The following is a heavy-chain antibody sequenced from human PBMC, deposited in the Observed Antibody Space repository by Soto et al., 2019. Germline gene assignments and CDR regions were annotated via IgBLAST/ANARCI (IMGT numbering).Heavy chain of an antibody. V-gene: IGHV4-34*01. D-gene: IGHD3-9*01. CDR1: GGSFSGYY. CDR2: INHSGST. Sequence: SETLSLTCAVYGGSFSGYYWSWIRQPPGKVLEWIGEINHSGSTNYNPSLKSRVTISVDTSKNQFSLKLSSVTAADTAVYYCARGVLRYFDWLPKRGYFDYWGQGTLVTVSS. CDR3: ARGVLRYFDWLPKRGYFDY. J-gene: IGHJ4*02.